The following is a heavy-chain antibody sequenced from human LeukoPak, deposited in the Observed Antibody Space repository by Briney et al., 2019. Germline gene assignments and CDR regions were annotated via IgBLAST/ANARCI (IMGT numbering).Heavy chain of an antibody. Sequence: GSLRLSCAASGFTFSSYAMTWVRQTPGKGLEWVSAISPSSSSTYYANSVKGRFTISRDNSKNTLYLQMNSLRAEDTAVYYCARRYTSSWYYFDYWGQGTLVSVSS. CDR2: ISPSSSST. CDR1: GFTFSSYA. V-gene: IGHV3-23*01. CDR3: ARRYTSSWYYFDY. J-gene: IGHJ4*02. D-gene: IGHD6-13*01.